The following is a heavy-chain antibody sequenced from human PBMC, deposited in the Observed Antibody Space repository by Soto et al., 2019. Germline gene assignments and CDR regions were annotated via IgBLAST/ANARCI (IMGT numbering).Heavy chain of an antibody. CDR2: IDPSDSYT. Sequence: PGESLKISCKGSGYSFTSYWISWVRQMPGKGLEWMGRIDPSDSYTNYSPSFQGHVTISADKSISTAYLQWSSLKASDTAMYYCASYGAGWVGMDVWGQGTTVTVSS. J-gene: IGHJ6*02. D-gene: IGHD3-10*01. CDR3: ASYGAGWVGMDV. CDR1: GYSFTSYW. V-gene: IGHV5-10-1*01.